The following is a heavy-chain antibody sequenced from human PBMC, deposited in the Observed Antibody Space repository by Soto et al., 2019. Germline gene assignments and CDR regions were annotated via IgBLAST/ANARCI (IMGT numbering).Heavy chain of an antibody. CDR3: ARLFWSGLGYHYYGMDV. CDR1: GYTFTSYG. D-gene: IGHD3-3*01. V-gene: IGHV1-18*04. J-gene: IGHJ6*02. Sequence: GASVKVSCKASGYTFTSYGISWVRQAPGQGLEWMGWISAYNGNTNYAQKLQGRVTMTTDTSTSTAYMELRSLRSEDTAVYYCARLFWSGLGYHYYGMDVWGQGTTVTVSS. CDR2: ISAYNGNT.